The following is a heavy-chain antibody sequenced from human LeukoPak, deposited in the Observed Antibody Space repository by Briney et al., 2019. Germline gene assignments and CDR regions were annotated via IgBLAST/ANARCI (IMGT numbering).Heavy chain of an antibody. CDR1: GFTFSNYA. CDR2: ISYDGSNK. D-gene: IGHD3-10*01. V-gene: IGHV3-30*04. J-gene: IGHJ4*02. CDR3: ARERLLGSGSYYNVPAY. Sequence: PGRSLRLSCAASGFTFSNYAMHWVRQAPGMGLEWVAVISYDGSNKYYADSVRGRFTISRDNSNNALYLQMNSLRVEDTAVYYCARERLLGSGSYYNVPAYWGQGTLVTVSS.